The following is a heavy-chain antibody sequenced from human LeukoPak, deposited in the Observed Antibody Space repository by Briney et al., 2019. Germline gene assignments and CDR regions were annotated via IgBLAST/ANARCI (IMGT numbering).Heavy chain of an antibody. J-gene: IGHJ4*02. Sequence: PSETLSLTCTVSGGSISSYYWSWIRQPAGKGLEWIGRIYTSGSTNYNPSLKSRVTMSVDTSKNQFSLKLSSVTAADTAVYYCARLHHDSSGYYHFDYWGQGTLVTVSS. CDR2: IYTSGST. CDR1: GGSISSYY. V-gene: IGHV4-4*07. D-gene: IGHD3-22*01. CDR3: ARLHHDSSGYYHFDY.